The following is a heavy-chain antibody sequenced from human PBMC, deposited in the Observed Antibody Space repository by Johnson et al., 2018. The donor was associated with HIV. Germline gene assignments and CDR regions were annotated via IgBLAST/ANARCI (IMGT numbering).Heavy chain of an antibody. J-gene: IGHJ3*02. V-gene: IGHV3-23*04. Sequence: MQLVESGGGLVQPGGSLRLSCAASGFTFTNYWMHWVRQATGKGLVWVSAISGSGGSTYYADSVKGRFTISSDTSKNTLYLQMNSLRAEDTAVYYCAKTLRSHLHIVVVTAIPRAFDIWGQGTMVTVSS. CDR1: GFTFTNYW. D-gene: IGHD2-21*02. CDR3: AKTLRSHLHIVVVTAIPRAFDI. CDR2: ISGSGGST.